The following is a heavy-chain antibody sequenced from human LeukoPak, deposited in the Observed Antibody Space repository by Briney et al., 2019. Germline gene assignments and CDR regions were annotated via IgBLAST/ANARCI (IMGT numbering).Heavy chain of an antibody. V-gene: IGHV1-69*04. J-gene: IGHJ4*02. D-gene: IGHD3-22*01. CDR3: ARDSTYYYDSSGYETDY. Sequence: SVNVSFTASGGTFNIHAISWVRQAPGQGREWVGRIIPILGIANYAQKFQGRVTITADKSTSTAYMELSSLRSEDTAVYYCARDSTYYYDSSGYETDYWGQGTLVTVSS. CDR1: GGTFNIHA. CDR2: IIPILGIA.